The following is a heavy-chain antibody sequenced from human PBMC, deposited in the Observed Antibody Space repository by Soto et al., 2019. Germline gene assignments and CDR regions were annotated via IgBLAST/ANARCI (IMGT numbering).Heavy chain of an antibody. Sequence: SETLSLTCTVPGGSFTGHFWSWVRQPPGKGLEWIGEVSHSGNTKYYPSLRSRVTLSVDSSKNQISLALTSVTAADTAVYYCARAKFESTGWHQFDIWGQGTLVTVSS. D-gene: IGHD7-27*01. J-gene: IGHJ4*02. V-gene: IGHV4-34*01. CDR1: GGSFTGHF. CDR3: ARAKFESTGWHQFDI. CDR2: VSHSGNT.